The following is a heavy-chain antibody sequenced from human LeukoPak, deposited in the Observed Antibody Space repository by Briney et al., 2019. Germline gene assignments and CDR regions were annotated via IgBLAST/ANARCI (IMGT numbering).Heavy chain of an antibody. CDR2: INHSGGT. D-gene: IGHD3-10*01. J-gene: IGHJ6*02. CDR3: ARGRSEYYYGSGSYYSPPYYYYGMDV. CDR1: GGSFSGYY. V-gene: IGHV4-34*01. Sequence: SETLSLTCAVYGGSFSGYYWSWIRQPPGKGLEWIGEINHSGGTNYNPSLKSRVTISVDTSKNQFSLKLSSVTAADTAVYYCARGRSEYYYGSGSYYSPPYYYYGMDVWGQGTTVTVSS.